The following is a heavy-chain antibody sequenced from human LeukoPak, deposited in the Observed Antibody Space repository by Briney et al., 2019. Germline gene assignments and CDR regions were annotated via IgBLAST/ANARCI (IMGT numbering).Heavy chain of an antibody. CDR2: IYSGGST. D-gene: IGHD3-22*01. CDR3: ARDVSGYYFIDGRDYYYYCMDV. J-gene: IGHJ6*03. CDR1: GFTVSSNY. V-gene: IGHV3-66*01. Sequence: GGSLRLSCAASGFTVSSNYMSWVRQAPGKGLEWVSVIYSGGSTYYADSVKGRFTISRDNSKNTLYLQMNSLRAEDTAVYYCARDVSGYYFIDGRDYYYYCMDVWGKGTTVTISS.